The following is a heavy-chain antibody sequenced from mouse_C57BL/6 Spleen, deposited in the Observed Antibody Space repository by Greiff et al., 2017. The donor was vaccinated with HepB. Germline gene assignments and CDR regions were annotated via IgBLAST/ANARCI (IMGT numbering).Heavy chain of an antibody. D-gene: IGHD1-1*01. CDR3: ARYYGSSDYYAMDY. J-gene: IGHJ4*01. Sequence: VQLQQSGPELVKPGASVKIPCKASGYTFTDYNMDWVKQSHGKSLEWIGDINPNNGGTIYNQKFKGKATLTVDKSSSTAYMELRSLTSEDTAVYYCARYYGSSDYYAMDYWGQGTSVTVSS. CDR2: INPNNGGT. CDR1: GYTFTDYN. V-gene: IGHV1-18*01.